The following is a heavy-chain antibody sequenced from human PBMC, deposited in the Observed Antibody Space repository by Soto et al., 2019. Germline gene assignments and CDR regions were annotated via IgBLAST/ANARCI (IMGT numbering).Heavy chain of an antibody. CDR2: ISAYNGNT. D-gene: IGHD6-13*01. Sequence: GASVKVSCKASGGTFSRYTISWVRQAPGQGLEWMGWISAYNGNTNYAQKLQGRVTMTTDTSTSTAYMELRSLRSEDTAVYYCARAVVEQQPENWFDPWGQGTLVTVSS. CDR1: GGTFSRYT. V-gene: IGHV1-18*01. J-gene: IGHJ5*02. CDR3: ARAVVEQQPENWFDP.